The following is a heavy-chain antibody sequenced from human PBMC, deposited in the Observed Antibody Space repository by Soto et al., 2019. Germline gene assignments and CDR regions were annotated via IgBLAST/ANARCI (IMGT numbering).Heavy chain of an antibody. D-gene: IGHD2-15*01. CDR3: ARSIVVVVADTVDYYYGMDV. CDR1: GGSFSGYY. Sequence: PSETLSLTCAVYGGSFSGYYWSWIRQPPGKGLEWIGEINHSGSTNYNPSLKSRVTISVDTSKNQFSLKLSSVTVADTAVYYCARSIVVVVADTVDYYYGMDVWGQGTTVTVSS. V-gene: IGHV4-34*01. CDR2: INHSGST. J-gene: IGHJ6*02.